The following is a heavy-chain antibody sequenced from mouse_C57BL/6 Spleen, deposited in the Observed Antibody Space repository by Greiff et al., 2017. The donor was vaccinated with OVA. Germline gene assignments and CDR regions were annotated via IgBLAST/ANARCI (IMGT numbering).Heavy chain of an antibody. V-gene: IGHV2-2*01. CDR1: GFSLTSYG. CDR3: ARSYYGSSPYAMDY. Sequence: QVQLQQSGPGLVQPSQSLSITCTVSGFSLTSYGVHWVRQSPGKGLEWLGVIWSGGSTDYNAAFISRLSISKDNSKSQVFFKMNSLLADDTAIYYCARSYYGSSPYAMDYWGQGTSVTVSS. CDR2: IWSGGST. D-gene: IGHD1-1*01. J-gene: IGHJ4*01.